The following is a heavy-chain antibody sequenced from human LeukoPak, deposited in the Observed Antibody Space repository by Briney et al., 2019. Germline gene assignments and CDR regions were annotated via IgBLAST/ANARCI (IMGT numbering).Heavy chain of an antibody. V-gene: IGHV1-3*03. Sequence: ASVKVSCKASGYTFTSYAMHWVRQAPGQRLEWMGWINAGNGNTKYSQEFQGRVTITRDTSASTAYMELSSLRSEDMAVYYCARGGGGRGYYFDYWGQGTLVTVSS. D-gene: IGHD2-15*01. CDR3: ARGGGGRGYYFDY. J-gene: IGHJ4*02. CDR1: GYTFTSYA. CDR2: INAGNGNT.